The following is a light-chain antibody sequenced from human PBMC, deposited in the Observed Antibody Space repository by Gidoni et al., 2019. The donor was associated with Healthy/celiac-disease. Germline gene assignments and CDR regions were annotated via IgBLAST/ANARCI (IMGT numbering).Light chain of an antibody. Sequence: ITCRASQGISSYLAWYQQNPGKATTLLLYAASTLQSWVPSRFSGSGSGTAFTLPISSLHPEDFATYYCQQLHSYLMYTFGQGTRLEIK. CDR1: QGISSY. J-gene: IGKJ2*01. CDR3: QQLHSYLMYT. CDR2: AAS. V-gene: IGKV1-9*01.